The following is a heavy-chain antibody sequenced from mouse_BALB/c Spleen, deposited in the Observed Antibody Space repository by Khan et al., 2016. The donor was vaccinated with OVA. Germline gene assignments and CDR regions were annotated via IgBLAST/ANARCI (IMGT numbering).Heavy chain of an antibody. CDR3: ATGRTY. D-gene: IGHD3-3*01. CDR2: ISYSGRT. Sequence: EVQLQESGPGLVKPSQSLSLTCTVTGYSITSDYAWNWIRQFPGNKLEWMGYISYSGRTSYNPSFKSRISVTRDTSKNQFFLQLNSVTTEDTATYYCATGRTYWGQGTLVTVSA. V-gene: IGHV3-2*02. CDR1: GYSITSDYA. J-gene: IGHJ3*01.